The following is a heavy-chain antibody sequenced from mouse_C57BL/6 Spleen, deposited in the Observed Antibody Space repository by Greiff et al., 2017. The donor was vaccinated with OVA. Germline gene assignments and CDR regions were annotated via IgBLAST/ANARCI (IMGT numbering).Heavy chain of an antibody. Sequence: EVKVEESGGGLVQPGGSMKLSCAASGFTFSDAWMDWVRQSPEKGLEWVAEIRNKANNHATYYAESVKGRFTISRDDSKSSVYLQMNSLRAEDTGIYYCTRPLLLRGIFDYWGQGTTLTVSS. J-gene: IGHJ2*01. D-gene: IGHD1-1*01. V-gene: IGHV6-6*01. CDR3: TRPLLLRGIFDY. CDR1: GFTFSDAW. CDR2: IRNKANNHAT.